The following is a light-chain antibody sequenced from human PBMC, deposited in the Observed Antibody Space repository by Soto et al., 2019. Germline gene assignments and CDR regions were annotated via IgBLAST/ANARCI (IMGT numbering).Light chain of an antibody. CDR3: LSYDSGNRV. CDR2: DDN. V-gene: IGLV6-57*01. Sequence: NFMLTQPHSVSASPGQTVTISCTRSSGSIASNYVQWYQQRPGSPPTTVIYDDNQRPSGVPDRFSGSIDSSSNSASLTISGLKTEDEADYYFLSYDSGNRVFGGGTKLTVL. J-gene: IGLJ3*02. CDR1: SGSIASNY.